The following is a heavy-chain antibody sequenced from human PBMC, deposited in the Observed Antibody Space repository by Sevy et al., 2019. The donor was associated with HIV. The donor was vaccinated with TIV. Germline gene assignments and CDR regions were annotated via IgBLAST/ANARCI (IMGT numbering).Heavy chain of an antibody. D-gene: IGHD6-19*01. CDR1: GDSVSSNSAA. V-gene: IGHV6-1*01. Sequence: SQTLSLTCAISGDSVSSNSAAWNWIRQSPSRGLEWLGRTYYRSKWYNDYAVSVKSRITINPDTSKNQFSLQLNSVTPDDTAVYYCTRRGDSSGLFDYWGQGTLVTVSS. CDR3: TRRGDSSGLFDY. J-gene: IGHJ4*02. CDR2: TYYRSKWYN.